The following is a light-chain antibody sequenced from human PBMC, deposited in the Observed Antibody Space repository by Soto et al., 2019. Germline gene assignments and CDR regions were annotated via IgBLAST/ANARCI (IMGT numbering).Light chain of an antibody. Sequence: QSVLTQPASVSGSPGQSITISCAGTSGDVGAYNYVTWFQQYPGKVPKLIIYDVSDRPSGVSDRFSGSKSGNTASLTISGLLAEDEDDYYCGSYTTINTMIFGGGTKLTVL. J-gene: IGLJ2*01. V-gene: IGLV2-14*01. CDR1: SGDVGAYNY. CDR2: DVS. CDR3: GSYTTINTMI.